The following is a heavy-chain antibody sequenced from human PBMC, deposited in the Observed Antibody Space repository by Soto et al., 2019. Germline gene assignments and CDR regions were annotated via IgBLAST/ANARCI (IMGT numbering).Heavy chain of an antibody. CDR2: IYWDDDK. D-gene: IGHD2-15*01. V-gene: IGHV2-5*02. CDR3: AHVLVVVANYGTDV. J-gene: IGHJ6*02. CDR1: GFSLSTSGVG. Sequence: SGPTLVNPTQTLTLTCTFSGFSLSTSGVGVGWIRQPPGKALEWLALIYWDDDKRYSPSLTSRLTITKDTSKNQVVLTMTNMDPVDTATYYCAHVLVVVANYGTDVWGQGTTVTSP.